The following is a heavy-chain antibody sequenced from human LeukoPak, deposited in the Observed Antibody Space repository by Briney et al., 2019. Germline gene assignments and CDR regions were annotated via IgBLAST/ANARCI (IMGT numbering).Heavy chain of an antibody. J-gene: IGHJ4*02. CDR3: ARGSDIWTGYYYFDY. CDR1: GFTFSSYW. CDR2: INSDGSST. Sequence: GGSLRLSCAASGFTFSSYWMHWVRQAPWKGPVWVSHINSDGSSTKNADSVKGRFTISRDNAKNTLYLQMNSLRTEDTAVYYCARGSDIWTGYYYFDYWGQGTLVTVSS. V-gene: IGHV3-74*03. D-gene: IGHD3-9*01.